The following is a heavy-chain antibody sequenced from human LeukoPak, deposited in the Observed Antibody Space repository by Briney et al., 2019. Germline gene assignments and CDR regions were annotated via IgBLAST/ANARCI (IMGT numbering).Heavy chain of an antibody. Sequence: SETLSLTCTVSGGSISSYYWSWIRQPPGKGLEWIGYIYYSGSTNYNPSLKSRVTISVDTSKNQFSLKLSSVTAADTAVYYCARGYCSGITSCPFIWFDPWGQGALVTVSS. CDR1: GGSISSYY. CDR3: ARGYCSGITSCPFIWFDP. D-gene: IGHD2-15*01. CDR2: IYYSGST. V-gene: IGHV4-59*08. J-gene: IGHJ5*02.